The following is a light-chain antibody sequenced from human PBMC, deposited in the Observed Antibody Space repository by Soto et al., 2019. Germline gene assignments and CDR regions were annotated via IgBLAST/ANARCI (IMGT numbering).Light chain of an antibody. J-gene: IGKJ2*01. CDR2: AAS. Sequence: DIQMTQSPSSLSASVGDRVSITCRASQTIGNYLIWYQHRPGKAPKVLIYAASNLKIGVPSRFSGSGSGTDFTLTISNLQPEDSATYYCQQSYAAPLTFGIGTKVDNK. V-gene: IGKV1-39*01. CDR1: QTIGNY. CDR3: QQSYAAPLT.